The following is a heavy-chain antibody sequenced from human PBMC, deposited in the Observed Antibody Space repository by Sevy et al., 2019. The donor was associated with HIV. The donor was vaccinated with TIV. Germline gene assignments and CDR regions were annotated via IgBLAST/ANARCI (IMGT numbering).Heavy chain of an antibody. D-gene: IGHD2-15*01. J-gene: IGHJ6*02. V-gene: IGHV3-30*03. Sequence: GGCLRLSCAASGFTFSSYGMHWVRQAPGKGLEWLAVISYDGTNKYYADSVKGRFTISRDNSKNTLYLQMRSLRAEDTAVHYCLTDNCSSGSCYELDGMDVWGQGTTVTVSS. CDR2: ISYDGTNK. CDR1: GFTFSSYG. CDR3: LTDNCSSGSCYELDGMDV.